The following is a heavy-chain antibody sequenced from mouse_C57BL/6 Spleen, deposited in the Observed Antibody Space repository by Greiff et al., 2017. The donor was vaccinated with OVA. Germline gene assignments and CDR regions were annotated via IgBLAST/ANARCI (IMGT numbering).Heavy chain of an antibody. J-gene: IGHJ4*01. V-gene: IGHV1-52*01. CDR3: ASTVVAPYYAMDY. CDR1: GYTFTSYW. CDR2: IDPSDSET. Sequence: VQLQQPGSSVKLSCKASGYTFTSYWMHWVKQRPIQGLEWIGNIDPSDSETHYNQKFKDKATLTVDKSSSTAYMQLSSLTSEDSAVYYCASTVVAPYYAMDYWGQGTSVTVSS. D-gene: IGHD1-1*01.